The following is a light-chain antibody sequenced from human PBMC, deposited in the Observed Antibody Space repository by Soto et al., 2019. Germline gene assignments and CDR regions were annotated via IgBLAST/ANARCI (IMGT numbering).Light chain of an antibody. CDR3: QQYNNWPLLT. J-gene: IGKJ4*01. CDR1: QSVSSN. V-gene: IGKV3-15*01. Sequence: EIVMTQSPVTLSVSPGERATLSCRASQSVSSNLAWYQQKPGQAPRVLIYGAYTRATGIPARFSGSGSGTEFTLTISSLQSEDSAVYYCQQYNNWPLLTFGGGTKVDIK. CDR2: GAY.